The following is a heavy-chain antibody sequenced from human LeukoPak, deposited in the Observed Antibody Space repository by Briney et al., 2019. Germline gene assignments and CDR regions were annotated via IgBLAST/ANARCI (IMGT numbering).Heavy chain of an antibody. CDR2: IIPIFGTA. J-gene: IGHJ5*02. Sequence: ASVKVSCKASGGTFSSYAISWVRQAPGQGLEWMGGIIPIFGTANYAQKFQGRVTITADESTSTAYMELSSLRSEDTAVYYCAGSYCSSTSCYGWFDPWGQGTLVTVSS. CDR3: AGSYCSSTSCYGWFDP. V-gene: IGHV1-69*13. D-gene: IGHD2-2*01. CDR1: GGTFSSYA.